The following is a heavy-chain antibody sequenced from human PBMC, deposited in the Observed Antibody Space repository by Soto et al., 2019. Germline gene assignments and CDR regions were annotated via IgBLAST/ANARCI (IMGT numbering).Heavy chain of an antibody. V-gene: IGHV4-61*01. CDR1: GGSVNNRTYY. Sequence: QVQLQESGPGLLKPSETLSLTCSVSGGSVNNRTYYWSWIRQPPGKRLEWIGYVYYSGTTNYNPSVESRVSISVDTSKNQFSLSLSSVTAADSALYYCARTTAVPNTLRSRDYFDYWGQGTLVTVSS. D-gene: IGHD2-2*01. CDR2: VYYSGTT. J-gene: IGHJ4*02. CDR3: ARTTAVPNTLRSRDYFDY.